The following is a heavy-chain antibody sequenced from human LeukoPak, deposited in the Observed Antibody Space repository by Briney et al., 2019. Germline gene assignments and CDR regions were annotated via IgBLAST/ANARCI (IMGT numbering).Heavy chain of an antibody. CDR2: IYYSGST. CDR3: ARFIGVEMATGNDAFDI. J-gene: IGHJ3*02. Sequence: PSETLSLTCTVSGASISSGGYYWSWIRQPAGKGLEWIGSIYYSGSTYYNPSLKSRVTISVDTSKNQFSLKLSSVTAADTAVYYCARFIGVEMATGNDAFDIWGQGTMVTVSS. D-gene: IGHD5-24*01. CDR1: GASISSGGYY. V-gene: IGHV4-39*01.